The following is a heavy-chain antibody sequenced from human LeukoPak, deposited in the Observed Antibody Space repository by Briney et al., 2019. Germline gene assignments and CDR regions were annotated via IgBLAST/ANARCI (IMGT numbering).Heavy chain of an antibody. CDR2: IKQDESEK. V-gene: IGHV3-7*03. J-gene: IGHJ4*02. CDR3: AKDTGQWLAQIDY. Sequence: GGSLRLSCAASGFTFSNYWMSWVRQAPGKGLEWVANIKQDESEKYYVDSVKGRFSISRDNAKNSLYLQMNSLRAEDTALYYCAKDTGQWLAQIDYWGQGTLVTVSS. D-gene: IGHD6-19*01. CDR1: GFTFSNYW.